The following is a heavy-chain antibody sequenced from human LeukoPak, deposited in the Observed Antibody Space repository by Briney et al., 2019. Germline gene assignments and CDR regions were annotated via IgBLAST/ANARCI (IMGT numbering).Heavy chain of an antibody. CDR3: VTIDEGIAVSGSAEYFQH. CDR1: GYTFTSYY. J-gene: IGHJ1*01. CDR2: INPSGGST. D-gene: IGHD6-19*01. Sequence: GASVKVSCKASGYTFTSYYMHWVRQAPGQGLEWMGIINPSGGSTSYAQKFQGRVTITRDTSTSTVYMELSSLRSEDTAVYYCVTIDEGIAVSGSAEYFQHWGQGTLVTVSS. V-gene: IGHV1-46*01.